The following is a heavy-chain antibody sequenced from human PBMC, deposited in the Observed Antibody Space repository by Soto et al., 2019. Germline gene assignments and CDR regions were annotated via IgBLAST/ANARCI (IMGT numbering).Heavy chain of an antibody. J-gene: IGHJ4*02. CDR3: ARVSDGTSVFDY. V-gene: IGHV4-59*01. D-gene: IGHD1-1*01. Sequence: PSETLSLTCTVSGGSIRTYYWSWIRQPPGKGLEWIGYVYYSGSTNYNPSLKSRVTLSVDTSKNQFSLKLNSVTAADTAVYYCARVSDGTSVFDYWGQGTLVTVS. CDR2: VYYSGST. CDR1: GGSIRTYY.